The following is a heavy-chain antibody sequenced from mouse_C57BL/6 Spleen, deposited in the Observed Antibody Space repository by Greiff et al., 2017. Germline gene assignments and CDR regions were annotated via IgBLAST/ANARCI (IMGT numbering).Heavy chain of an antibody. CDR1: GFTFSSYG. D-gene: IGHD4-1*01. Sequence: EVHLVESGGDLVKPGGSLKLSCAASGFTFSSYGMSWVRQTPDKRLEWVATISSGGSYTYYPDSVKGRFTISRDNAKNTLYLQMSSLKSEDTAMYYCARHNWEAMDYWGQGTSVTVSS. CDR2: ISSGGSYT. CDR3: ARHNWEAMDY. V-gene: IGHV5-6*01. J-gene: IGHJ4*01.